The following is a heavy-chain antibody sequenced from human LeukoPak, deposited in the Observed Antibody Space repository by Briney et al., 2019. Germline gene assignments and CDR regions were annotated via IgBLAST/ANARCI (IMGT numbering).Heavy chain of an antibody. CDR3: ARQAIQYLSDPFDI. CDR1: GGSFSTISYY. J-gene: IGHJ3*02. Sequence: PPETLSLTCTVSGGSFSTISYYWGWIRQPPGKGLEWIGSMSYGGTPFYNPSLRSRVTISVDTSRNHFSLKLISVTAADKAVYHCARQAIQYLSDPFDIWGQGTMVTVSS. V-gene: IGHV4-39*01. CDR2: MSYGGTP. D-gene: IGHD4-11*01.